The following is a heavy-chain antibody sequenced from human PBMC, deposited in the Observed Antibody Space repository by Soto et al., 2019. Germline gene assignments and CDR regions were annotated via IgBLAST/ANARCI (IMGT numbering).Heavy chain of an antibody. V-gene: IGHV3-23*01. CDR3: AKDGPSCSGHCYRRSFPR. Sequence: GGSLRLSCAGSGFTFSTFALSWGRQAPGKGLEWVSGISGSGGRTYYADSVKGRFTIARDNSKNTLYLQMNSLRAEDTAVYYCAKDGPSCSGHCYRRSFPRWGQGVRVTVAS. D-gene: IGHD2-21*02. J-gene: IGHJ1*01. CDR1: GFTFSTFA. CDR2: ISGSGGRT.